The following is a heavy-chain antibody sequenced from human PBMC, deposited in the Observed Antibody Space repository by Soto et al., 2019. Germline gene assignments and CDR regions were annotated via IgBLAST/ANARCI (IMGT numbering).Heavy chain of an antibody. CDR1: GYTFTSYV. Sequence: ASVKVSCKASGYTFTSYVMHWVRQAPGQSLEWIGWINVGNGHTKYSQKFQDRVTITRDTSANTAYMELSRLRSEDTAVYYCARELQGLYYFDYWGQGALVTVSS. CDR2: INVGNGHT. V-gene: IGHV1-3*01. CDR3: ARELQGLYYFDY. D-gene: IGHD4-4*01. J-gene: IGHJ4*02.